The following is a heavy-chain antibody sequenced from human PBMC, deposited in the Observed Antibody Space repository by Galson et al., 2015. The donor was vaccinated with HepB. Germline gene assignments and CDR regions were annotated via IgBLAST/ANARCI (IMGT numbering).Heavy chain of an antibody. D-gene: IGHD6-19*01. J-gene: IGHJ4*02. CDR1: GLSFSDFY. CDR3: ASSGWYGVEYYFDH. Sequence: LRLSCAASGLSFSDFYMSWIRQAPGQGLEWVSQISGSSSHTKYADSVKGRFTISRDNAKKSLYLQINSLRVEDTAVYYCASSGWYGVEYYFDHWGQGTPVTVSS. CDR2: ISGSSSHT. V-gene: IGHV3-11*03.